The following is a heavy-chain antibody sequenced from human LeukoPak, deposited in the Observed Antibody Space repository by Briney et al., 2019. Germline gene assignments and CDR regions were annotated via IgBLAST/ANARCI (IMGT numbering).Heavy chain of an antibody. V-gene: IGHV4-59*10. CDR1: GGSLSDYY. CDR2: IYTSGST. CDR3: ARGRDGYNPLFDY. J-gene: IGHJ4*02. D-gene: IGHD5-24*01. Sequence: SETLSLTCAVYGGSLSDYYWSWIRQSPGKGLEWIGRIYTSGSTNYNPSLKSRVTMSVDTSKNQFSLKLSSVTAADTAVYYCARGRDGYNPLFDYWGQGTLVTVSS.